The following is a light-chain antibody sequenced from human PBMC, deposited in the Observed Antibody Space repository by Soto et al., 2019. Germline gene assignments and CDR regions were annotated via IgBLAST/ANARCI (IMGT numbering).Light chain of an antibody. V-gene: IGKV3-15*01. CDR3: KKYNDWPRT. Sequence: EIVMQQSHATLSVSPGESSPLSCRASQSVRSNLAWHQQKPGQANRILMYDASSRATGIPARFSGSGSGTEFTLTISSLQSEESAVYHCKKYNDWPRTVGNGNKVGIK. CDR1: QSVRSN. J-gene: IGKJ1*01. CDR2: DAS.